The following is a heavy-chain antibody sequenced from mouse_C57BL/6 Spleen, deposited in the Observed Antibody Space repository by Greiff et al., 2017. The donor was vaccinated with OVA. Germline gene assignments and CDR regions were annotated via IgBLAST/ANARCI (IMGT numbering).Heavy chain of an antibody. CDR3: ARPTTVEGAWFAY. V-gene: IGHV5-12*01. J-gene: IGHJ3*01. Sequence: EVQLVESGGGLVQPGGSLKLSCAASGFTFSDYYMYWVRQTPEKRLEWVAYISNGGGSTYYPDTVKGRFTISRDNAKNTLYLQMSRLKSEDTAMYYCARPTTVEGAWFAYWGQGTLVTVSA. CDR2: ISNGGGST. D-gene: IGHD1-1*01. CDR1: GFTFSDYY.